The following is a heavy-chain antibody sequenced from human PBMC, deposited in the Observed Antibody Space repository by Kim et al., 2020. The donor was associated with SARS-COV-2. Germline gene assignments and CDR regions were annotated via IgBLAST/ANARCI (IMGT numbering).Heavy chain of an antibody. CDR2: INHSGST. CDR1: GGSFSGYY. Sequence: SETLSLTCAVYGGSFSGYYWSWIRQPPGKGLEWIGEINHSGSTNYNPSLKSRVTISVDTSKNQSSLKLSSVTAADTAVYYCARGVGALRSFDYWGQGTLVTVSS. CDR3: ARGVGALRSFDY. J-gene: IGHJ4*02. D-gene: IGHD1-26*01. V-gene: IGHV4-34*01.